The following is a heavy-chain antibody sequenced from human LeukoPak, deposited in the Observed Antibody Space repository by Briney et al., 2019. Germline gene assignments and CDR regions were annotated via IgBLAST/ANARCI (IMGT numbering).Heavy chain of an antibody. J-gene: IGHJ4*02. CDR3: ARDSSGYSRHFDY. CDR2: IIPIFGTA. Sequence: GASVKVSCKASGGTFSSYAISWVRQAPGQGLEWMGRIIPIFGTANYAQKFQGRVTITTDESTSTAYMELSSLRSEDTAVYYCARDSSGYSRHFDYWGQGTLVTVSS. D-gene: IGHD3-22*01. CDR1: GGTFSSYA. V-gene: IGHV1-69*05.